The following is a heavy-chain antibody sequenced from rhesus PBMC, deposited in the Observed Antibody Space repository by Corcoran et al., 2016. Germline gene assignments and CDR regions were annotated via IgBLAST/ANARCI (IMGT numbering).Heavy chain of an antibody. CDR1: GFSLRTSGLV. CDR3: ARVRGGYSGYSLYWYFDL. Sequence: QVTLKESGPALVKPTQTLTLTCTFSGFSLRTSGLVVGWIRPPPGKALEWLASIYWDDDKYYSTSLKSRLTISKDTSKNQVVLTMTNMDPVDTATYYCARVRGGYSGYSLYWYFDLWGPGTPITISS. J-gene: IGHJ2*01. V-gene: IGHV2S1*01. D-gene: IGHD5-42*01. CDR2: IYWDDDK.